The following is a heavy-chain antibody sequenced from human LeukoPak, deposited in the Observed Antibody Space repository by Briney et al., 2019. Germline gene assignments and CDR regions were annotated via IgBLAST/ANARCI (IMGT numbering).Heavy chain of an antibody. V-gene: IGHV3-30*18. CDR3: AKSVVRGDGYYYGMDV. Sequence: GGSLRLSCAASGFTFSSYGMHWVRQAPGKGLEWVAVISYDGSNKYYADSVKGRFTISRDNSKNTPYLQMNSLRAEDTAVYYCAKSVVRGDGYYYGMDVWGQGTTVTVSS. D-gene: IGHD2-21*01. CDR2: ISYDGSNK. J-gene: IGHJ6*02. CDR1: GFTFSSYG.